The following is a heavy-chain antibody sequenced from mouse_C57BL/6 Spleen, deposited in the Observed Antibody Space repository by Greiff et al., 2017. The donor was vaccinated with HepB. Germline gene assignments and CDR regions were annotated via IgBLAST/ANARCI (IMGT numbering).Heavy chain of an antibody. V-gene: IGHV14-4*01. CDR2: IDPENGDT. D-gene: IGHD3-2*02. J-gene: IGHJ3*01. Sequence: VQLQQPGAELVRPGASVKLSCTASGYNFKNYYMHWVKQRPEQGLEWIGRIDPENGDTEYASKFQGKATITADTSSNTAYLQLSSLTSEDAAVYDCSSHDSGCVYADWGKGTLVTVSA. CDR3: SSHDSGCVYAD. CDR1: GYNFKNYY.